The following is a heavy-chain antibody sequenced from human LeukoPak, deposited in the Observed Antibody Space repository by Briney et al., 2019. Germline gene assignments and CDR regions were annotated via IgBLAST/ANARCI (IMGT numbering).Heavy chain of an antibody. J-gene: IGHJ3*02. CDR3: ARDFDGVQAFDI. D-gene: IGHD3-16*01. CDR1: GFTFSTYW. Sequence: PGGSLRLSCAASGFTFSTYWMSWVRQAPGKGLESVANIKEDGSEKYYVDSVKGRFTISRDNAKNSLYLQMNSLRAEDTAVYYCARDFDGVQAFDIWGQGTMVTVSS. V-gene: IGHV3-7*01. CDR2: IKEDGSEK.